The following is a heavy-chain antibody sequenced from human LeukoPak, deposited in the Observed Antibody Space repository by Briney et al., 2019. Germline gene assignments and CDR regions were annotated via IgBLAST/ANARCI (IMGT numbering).Heavy chain of an antibody. CDR2: IYPGDSDT. CDR3: ARHRIPHGGYKVAGPYYGMDV. V-gene: IGHV5-51*01. CDR1: GYSFTSYW. J-gene: IGHJ6*04. Sequence: GESLKISCKGSGYSFTSYWIGWVRQMPGKGLERMGIIYPGDSDTRYSPSFQGQVTISADKSISTAYLQWSSLKASDTAMYYCARHRIPHGGYKVAGPYYGMDVWGKGTTVTVSS. D-gene: IGHD6-19*01.